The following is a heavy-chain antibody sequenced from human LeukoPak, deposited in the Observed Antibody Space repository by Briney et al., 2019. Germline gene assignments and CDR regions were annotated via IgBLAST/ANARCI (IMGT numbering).Heavy chain of an antibody. CDR2: INPNSGGT. J-gene: IGHJ2*01. Sequence: ASVKVSCKASGYTFTGYYMHWVRQAPGQGLEWMGWINPNSGGTNYAQKFQGRVTMTRDTSISTAYMELSRLRSDDTAVYYCARSYDYDSSGYLFWYFDLWGRGTLVTVSP. CDR1: GYTFTGYY. CDR3: ARSYDYDSSGYLFWYFDL. V-gene: IGHV1-2*02. D-gene: IGHD3-22*01.